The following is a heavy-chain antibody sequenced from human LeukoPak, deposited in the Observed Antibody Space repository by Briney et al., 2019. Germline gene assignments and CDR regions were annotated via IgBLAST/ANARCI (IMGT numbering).Heavy chain of an antibody. V-gene: IGHV4-34*01. CDR3: ARGRRGGSSSWYPN. CDR1: GGSFSGYY. J-gene: IGHJ4*02. D-gene: IGHD6-13*01. CDR2: INHSGST. Sequence: SETLSLTCAVYGGSFSGYYWSWIRKPPGKGLEWIGEINHSGSTNYNPSLKSRVTISVDTSKNQFSLKLSSVTAADTAVYYCARGRRGGSSSWYPNWGQGTLVTVSS.